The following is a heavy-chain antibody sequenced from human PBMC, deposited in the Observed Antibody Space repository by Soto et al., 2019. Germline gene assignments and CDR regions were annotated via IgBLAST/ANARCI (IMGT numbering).Heavy chain of an antibody. CDR2: ISGSGGST. CDR3: AKGGYCSSTSCYELGWYFDL. Sequence: GGSLRLSCAASGFTFSSYAMSWVRQAPGKGLEWVSAISGSGGSTYYADSVKGRFTISRDNSKNTLYLQMNSLRAEDTAVYYCAKGGYCSSTSCYELGWYFDLWGRGTLVTVYS. V-gene: IGHV3-23*01. D-gene: IGHD2-2*01. CDR1: GFTFSSYA. J-gene: IGHJ2*01.